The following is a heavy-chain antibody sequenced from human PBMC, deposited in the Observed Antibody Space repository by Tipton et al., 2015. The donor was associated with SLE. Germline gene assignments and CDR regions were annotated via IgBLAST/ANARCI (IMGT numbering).Heavy chain of an antibody. J-gene: IGHJ3*02. CDR3: TTDGYYYDSSSEEGAFDI. V-gene: IGHV3-23*01. CDR2: ISGSGGST. Sequence: SLRLSCAASGFTFSSYAMSWVRQAPGKGLEWVSAISGSGGSTYYADSVKGRFTISRDNSKNTLYLQMNSLKTEDTAVYYCTTDGYYYDSSSEEGAFDIWGQGTMVTVSS. CDR1: GFTFSSYA. D-gene: IGHD3-22*01.